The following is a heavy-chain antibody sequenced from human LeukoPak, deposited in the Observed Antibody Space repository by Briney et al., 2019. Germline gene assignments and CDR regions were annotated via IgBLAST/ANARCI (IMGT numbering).Heavy chain of an antibody. D-gene: IGHD6-13*01. CDR1: GGSISSCNW. CDR2: IYHSGST. J-gene: IGHJ4*02. Sequence: NPSETLFLTCAVSGGSISSCNWWSWVRQPPGKGLEWIGEIYHSGSTNYNPSLKSRVTISVDKSKNQFSLKLSSVTAADTAVYYCAREAGAAAGFDFWGQGTLVTVSS. CDR3: AREAGAAAGFDF. V-gene: IGHV4-4*02.